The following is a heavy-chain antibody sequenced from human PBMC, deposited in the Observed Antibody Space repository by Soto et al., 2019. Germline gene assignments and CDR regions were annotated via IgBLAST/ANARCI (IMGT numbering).Heavy chain of an antibody. CDR2: ISGSGGST. D-gene: IGHD6-19*01. J-gene: IGHJ4*02. V-gene: IGHV3-23*01. CDR1: GFTLSSYA. CDR3: ANSPSGWYETAWDY. Sequence: GGSLRLACAASGFTLSSYAMSWVRQAPGKGLEWVSAISGSGGSTYYADSVKGRFTISRDNSKNTLYLQMNSLRAEDTAVYYCANSPSGWYETAWDYWGQGTLVTVSS.